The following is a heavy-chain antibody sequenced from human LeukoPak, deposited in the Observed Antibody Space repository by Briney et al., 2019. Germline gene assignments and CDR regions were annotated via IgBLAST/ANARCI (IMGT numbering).Heavy chain of an antibody. CDR3: ARGLGGMATIKYYFDY. Sequence: GSLRLSCAASGFTVSSNYMSWVRQAPGKGLEWIGEINHSGSTNYNPSLTSRVTISVDTSKNQFSLKLSSVTAADTAVYYCARGLGGMATIKYYFDYWGQGTLVTVSS. CDR1: GFTVSSNY. CDR2: INHSGST. D-gene: IGHD5-24*01. J-gene: IGHJ4*02. V-gene: IGHV4-34*01.